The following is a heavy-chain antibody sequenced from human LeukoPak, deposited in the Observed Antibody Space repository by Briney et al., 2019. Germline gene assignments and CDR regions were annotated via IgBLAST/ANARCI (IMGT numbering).Heavy chain of an antibody. Sequence: SETLSLTCTVSGGSISTYYWSLIRQPAGKGLEWIGRIYTSGNTNYNPSLKSRVTMSLDTSKNQFSLRLTSVTAADTAVYYCAREYSSSSGKNAFDVWGQGTMVTVSS. J-gene: IGHJ3*01. CDR2: IYTSGNT. D-gene: IGHD6-6*01. V-gene: IGHV4-4*07. CDR3: AREYSSSSGKNAFDV. CDR1: GGSISTYY.